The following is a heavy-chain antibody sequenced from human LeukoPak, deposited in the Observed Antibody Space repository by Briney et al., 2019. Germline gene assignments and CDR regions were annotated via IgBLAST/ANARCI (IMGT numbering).Heavy chain of an antibody. V-gene: IGHV1-69*13. Sequence: SVKVSCKVSGYTLTELSMHWVRQAPGQGLEWMGGIIPIFGTGNYAQKFQGRVTITADESTSTAYMELSSLRSEDTAVYYCARGLGDSSGYYYSDYWGQGTLVTVSS. J-gene: IGHJ4*02. CDR2: IIPIFGTG. D-gene: IGHD3-22*01. CDR1: GYTLTELS. CDR3: ARGLGDSSGYYYSDY.